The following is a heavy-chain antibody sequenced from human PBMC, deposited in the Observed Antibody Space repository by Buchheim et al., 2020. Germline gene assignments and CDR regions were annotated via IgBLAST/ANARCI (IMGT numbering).Heavy chain of an antibody. CDR3: ARDDPRLNILHGGGAGWFDP. Sequence: EVQLVESGGGLVQPGGSLRLSCAASGFTFSNYWMSWLRQAPGKGLEWVANIKEDGSQKYYVDSVKGRFTISRDNAKNSLYLHMNSLRAEDTAVYYCARDDPRLNILHGGGAGWFDPWGQGTL. CDR1: GFTFSNYW. J-gene: IGHJ5*02. V-gene: IGHV3-7*01. CDR2: IKEDGSQK. D-gene: IGHD3-3*01.